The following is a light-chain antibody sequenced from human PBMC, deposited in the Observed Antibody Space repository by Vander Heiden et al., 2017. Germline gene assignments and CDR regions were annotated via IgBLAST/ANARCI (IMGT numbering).Light chain of an antibody. CDR2: AAS. V-gene: IGKV1-39*01. CDR3: QQSYNIARRT. Sequence: DIKMTQSPSSLSASVGARVPFPGRAGQSITTYLNGYKKKQGKAPHLLIYAASTLQNGVPSRFSSSGSGTDFTLTISGLLPEDFATYYCQQSYNIARRTFGQGTKVEFK. CDR1: QSITTY. J-gene: IGKJ1*01.